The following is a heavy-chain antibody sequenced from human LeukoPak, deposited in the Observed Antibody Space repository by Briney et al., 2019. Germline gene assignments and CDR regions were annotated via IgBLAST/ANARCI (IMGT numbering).Heavy chain of an antibody. CDR3: ARAQYSSSWYLGY. D-gene: IGHD6-13*01. CDR1: GFTLSSYA. J-gene: IGHJ4*02. V-gene: IGHV3-30*04. Sequence: PGGSLRLSCAASGFTLSSYAMHWVRQAPGKGLEWVAVISYDGSNKYYADSVKGRFTISRDNSKNTLYLQMNSLRAEDTAVYYCARAQYSSSWYLGYWGQGTLVTVSS. CDR2: ISYDGSNK.